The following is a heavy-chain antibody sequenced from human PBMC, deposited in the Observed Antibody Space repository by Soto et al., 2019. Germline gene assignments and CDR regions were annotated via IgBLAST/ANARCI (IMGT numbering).Heavy chain of an antibody. D-gene: IGHD6-19*01. CDR3: ARVSGSGWYSGGVDY. CDR2: INSDGSST. Sequence: EVQLVESGGGLVQPGGPLRLSCAASGFTFSSYWMHWVRQAPGKGLVWVSRINSDGSSTSYADSVKGRFTISRDNAKNTLYLQMNSLRAEDTAVYYCARVSGSGWYSGGVDYWGQGTLVTVSS. V-gene: IGHV3-74*01. J-gene: IGHJ4*02. CDR1: GFTFSSYW.